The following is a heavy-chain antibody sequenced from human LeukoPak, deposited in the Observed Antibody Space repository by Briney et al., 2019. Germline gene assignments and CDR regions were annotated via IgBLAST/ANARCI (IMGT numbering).Heavy chain of an antibody. CDR2: MYYSGST. CDR3: ARLVTFNWFDP. D-gene: IGHD4-11*01. CDR1: GGSISSYY. Sequence: PSETLPLTCTVSGGSISSYYWSWIRQPPGKGLEWIGYMYYSGSTNYNPSLKSRVTISVDTSKNQFSLKLSSVTAADTAVYYCARLVTFNWFDPWGQGTLVTVSS. J-gene: IGHJ5*02. V-gene: IGHV4-59*08.